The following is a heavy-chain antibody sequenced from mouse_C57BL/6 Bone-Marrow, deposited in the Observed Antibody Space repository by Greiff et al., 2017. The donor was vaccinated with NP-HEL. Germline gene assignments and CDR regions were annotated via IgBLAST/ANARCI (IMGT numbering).Heavy chain of an antibody. Sequence: EVQLQQSGPELVKPGASVKISCKASGYTFTDYYMNWVKQSHGQSLEWIGDINPNNGGTSYNQKFKGKATLTVDKSSSTAYMELRSLTSEDSAVYYCARSLFITTVVATFDYWGQGTTLTVSS. D-gene: IGHD1-1*01. V-gene: IGHV1-26*01. J-gene: IGHJ2*01. CDR2: INPNNGGT. CDR3: ARSLFITTVVATFDY. CDR1: GYTFTDYY.